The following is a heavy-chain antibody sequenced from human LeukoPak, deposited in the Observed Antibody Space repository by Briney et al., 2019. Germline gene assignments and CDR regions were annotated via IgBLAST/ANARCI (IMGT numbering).Heavy chain of an antibody. CDR1: GYTFTSYG. CDR3: ARNTYYDFWSGKPYYYYMDV. V-gene: IGHV1-2*02. CDR2: INPNSGGT. D-gene: IGHD3-3*01. J-gene: IGHJ6*03. Sequence: ASVKVSCKASGYTFTSYGISWVRQAPGQGLEWMGWINPNSGGTNYAQKFQGRVTMTRDTSISTAYMELSRLRSDDTAVYYCARNTYYDFWSGKPYYYYMDVWGKGTTVTVSS.